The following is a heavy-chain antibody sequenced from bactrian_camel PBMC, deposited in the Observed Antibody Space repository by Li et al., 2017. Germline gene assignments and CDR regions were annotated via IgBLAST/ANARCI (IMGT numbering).Heavy chain of an antibody. D-gene: IGHD1*01. CDR3: AAKSARWMPDYNY. CDR1: GFTFSSYA. CDR2: MNVYGNG. J-gene: IGHJ4*01. Sequence: VQLVESGGGLVQPGGSLRLSCVDPGFTFSSYAMSWIRQAPGKGLEWVAFMNVYGNGYYADSVKGRFTISLDNAKNALYLQMNSLKPEDTAMYYCAAKSARWMPDYNYWGQGTQVTVS. V-gene: IGHV3S10*01.